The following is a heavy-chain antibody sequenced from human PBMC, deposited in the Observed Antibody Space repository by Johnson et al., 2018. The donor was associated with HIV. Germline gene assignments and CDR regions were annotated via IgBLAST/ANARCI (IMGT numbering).Heavy chain of an antibody. CDR2: IRYDGSNK. D-gene: IGHD3-10*01. J-gene: IGHJ3*02. CDR1: GFTFSSYG. Sequence: QEQLVESGGGVVQPGGSLRLSCAASGFTFSSYGMHWVRQAPGKGLEWVAFIRYDGSNKYSADSVKGRFTISRDNSKNTLYLQMNSLRAEDTAVYYCARGVDGAFDIWGQGTMVTVSS. CDR3: ARGVDGAFDI. V-gene: IGHV3-30*02.